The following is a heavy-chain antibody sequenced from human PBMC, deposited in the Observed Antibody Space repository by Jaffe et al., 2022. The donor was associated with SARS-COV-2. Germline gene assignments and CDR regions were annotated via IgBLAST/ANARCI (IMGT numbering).Heavy chain of an antibody. CDR2: VSHSGST. D-gene: IGHD2-2*01. Sequence: QVQLQQWGAGLLKPSETLSLTCAVYGGSLSAYYWSWIRQPPGKGLEWIGEVSHSGSTNYNPSLKSRVTISVDRSKNQFSLRLTSVTAADTAAYYCARPVRTSRDAFEIWGQGTMVTVSS. J-gene: IGHJ3*02. CDR3: ARPVRTSRDAFEI. CDR1: GGSLSAYY. V-gene: IGHV4-34*01.